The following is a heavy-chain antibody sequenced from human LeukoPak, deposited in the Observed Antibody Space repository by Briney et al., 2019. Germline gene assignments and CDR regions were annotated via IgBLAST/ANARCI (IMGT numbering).Heavy chain of an antibody. CDR1: GGSISSYY. CDR3: AKEIAAAGTFYYYYMDV. J-gene: IGHJ6*03. Sequence: SETLSLTCTASGGSISSYYWSWIRQPPGKGLEWIGYIYYSGSTNYNPSLKSRVTISVDTSKNQFSLKLSSVTAADTAVYYCAKEIAAAGTFYYYYMDVWGKGTTVTVSS. D-gene: IGHD6-13*01. V-gene: IGHV4-59*01. CDR2: IYYSGST.